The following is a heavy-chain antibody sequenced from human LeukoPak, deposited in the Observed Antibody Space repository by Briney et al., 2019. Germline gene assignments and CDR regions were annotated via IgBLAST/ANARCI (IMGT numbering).Heavy chain of an antibody. Sequence: GGSLRLSCAASGFIFSDYYMSWIRQAPAKGLEWVSYISSGGCTIYYADSVKGRFTISRDNAKNSLYLQMNSLRAEDTAVYYCARWSSGRLRMYYYYYMAVWGKGTTVTVSS. D-gene: IGHD3-10*01. CDR2: ISSGGCTI. V-gene: IGHV3-11*04. CDR3: ARWSSGRLRMYYYYYMAV. J-gene: IGHJ6*03. CDR1: GFIFSDYY.